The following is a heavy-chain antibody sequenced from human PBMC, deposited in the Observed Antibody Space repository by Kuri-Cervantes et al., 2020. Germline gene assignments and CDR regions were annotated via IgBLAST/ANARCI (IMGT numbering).Heavy chain of an antibody. J-gene: IGHJ6*02. CDR1: GGSFSGYY. V-gene: IGHV4-34*09. Sequence: LRLSCAVYGGSFSGYYWSWIRQPPGKGLEWIGEINHSGSTNYNPSLKSRVTISVDTSKNQFSLKLSSVTAADTAVYYCARELVSYGTYYGMDVWGQGTTVTVSS. CDR3: ARELVSYGTYYGMDV. CDR2: INHSGST. D-gene: IGHD5-18*01.